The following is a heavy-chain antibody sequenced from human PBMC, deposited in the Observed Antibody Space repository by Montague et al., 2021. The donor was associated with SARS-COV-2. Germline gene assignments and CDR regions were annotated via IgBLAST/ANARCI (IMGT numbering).Heavy chain of an antibody. CDR2: ISYDGSNK. Sequence: SLRLSCAASGFTFSRYAMPWVRQAPGKGLEWVAVISYDGSNKYYADSVKGRFTISRGNSKNTLYLQMNSLRAEDTAVYYCARDNYDYVWGSYRYIYWGQGTLVTVSS. J-gene: IGHJ4*02. V-gene: IGHV3-30*04. CDR3: ARDNYDYVWGSYRYIY. CDR1: GFTFSRYA. D-gene: IGHD3-16*02.